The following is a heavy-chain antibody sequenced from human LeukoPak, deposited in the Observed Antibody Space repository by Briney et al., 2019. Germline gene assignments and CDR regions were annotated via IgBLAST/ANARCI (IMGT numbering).Heavy chain of an antibody. V-gene: IGHV1-46*01. CDR2: INPSGGST. CDR1: GYSFTNYY. D-gene: IGHD2-2*01. J-gene: IGHJ4*02. CDR3: ARYCSSTSCYEEIFDY. Sequence: ASVKVSCKASGYSFTNYYMHWVRQAPGQGLEWMGVINPSGGSTSYAQKFRGRVTMTRDTFTSTVYMELSSLRSEDTAVYYCARYCSSTSCYEEIFDYWGQGTLVTVSS.